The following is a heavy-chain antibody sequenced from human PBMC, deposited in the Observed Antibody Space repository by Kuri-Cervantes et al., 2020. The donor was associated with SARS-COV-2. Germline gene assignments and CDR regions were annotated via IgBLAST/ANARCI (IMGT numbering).Heavy chain of an antibody. CDR3: ARVGIVVVVAAIPDWFDP. V-gene: IGHV1-2*02. CDR1: GYTFTGYY. D-gene: IGHD2-15*01. Sequence: ASVKVSCKASGYTFTGYYMHWVRQAPGQGLEWMGWINPNSGGTNYAQKFQGRVTMTTDTSTSTAYMELRSLRSDDTAVYYCARVGIVVVVAAIPDWFDPWGQGTLVTVSS. CDR2: INPNSGGT. J-gene: IGHJ5*02.